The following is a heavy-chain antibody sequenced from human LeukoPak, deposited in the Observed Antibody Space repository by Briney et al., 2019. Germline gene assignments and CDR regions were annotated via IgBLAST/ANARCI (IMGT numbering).Heavy chain of an antibody. CDR3: ARDSYDSSGYNLGYFDY. D-gene: IGHD3-22*01. CDR2: ISAYNGNT. J-gene: IGHJ4*02. CDR1: GYTFTSYG. V-gene: IGHV1-18*01. Sequence: GASVKVSCKASGYTFTSYGISWVRQAPGQGLEWMGWISAYNGNTNYAQKLQGRVTMTTDTSTSTAFMELRSLRSDDTAVYYCARDSYDSSGYNLGYFDYWGQGTLVTVSS.